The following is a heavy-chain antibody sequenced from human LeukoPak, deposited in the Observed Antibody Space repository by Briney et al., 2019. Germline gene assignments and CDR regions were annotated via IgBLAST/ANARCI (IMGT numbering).Heavy chain of an antibody. D-gene: IGHD3-3*01. CDR3: AREATWGEWYFDH. CDR1: GITFSRHV. CDR2: IADDGGVK. J-gene: IGHJ4*02. V-gene: IGHV3-30*03. Sequence: GGSLRLSCVASGITFSRHVMDWVRQAPGKGLEWVAVIADDGGVKQYADSVKGRFTVSRDNSKSTLYLQMNGLSVEDTAIYYCAREATWGEWYFDHWGQGTPVTASS.